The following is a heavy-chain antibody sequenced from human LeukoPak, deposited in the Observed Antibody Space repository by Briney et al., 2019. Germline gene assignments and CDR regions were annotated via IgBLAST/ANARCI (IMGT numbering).Heavy chain of an antibody. CDR2: IKTKTDGGTT. CDR3: TTDRRYNSFY. J-gene: IGHJ4*02. D-gene: IGHD1-14*01. V-gene: IGHV3-15*01. CDR1: GFTFSDAW. Sequence: PGGPLRLSCAGSGFTFSDAWMSWVRQAPGKGLEWVGRIKTKTDGGTTDYAAPVKGRFTISRDDSQNTLYMEMNSLKTEDTAVYYCTTDRRYNSFYWGQGTLVTVSS.